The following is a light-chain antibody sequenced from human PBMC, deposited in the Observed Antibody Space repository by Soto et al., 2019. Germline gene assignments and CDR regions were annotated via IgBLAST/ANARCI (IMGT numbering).Light chain of an antibody. CDR1: QSVSNNY. CDR3: QQYGSSGT. Sequence: ETALKLSPGTLSLSPGERATLSCRASQSVSNNYLAWYQQKPGQAPRLLNYGASNRATGIPDRFSGSGSGTDFTLTISRLAHEDFAVYYCQQYGSSGTFGQGTKVDIK. J-gene: IGKJ1*01. CDR2: GAS. V-gene: IGKV3-20*01.